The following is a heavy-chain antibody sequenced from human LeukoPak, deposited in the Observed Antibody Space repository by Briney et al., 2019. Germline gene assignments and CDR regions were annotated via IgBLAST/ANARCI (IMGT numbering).Heavy chain of an antibody. D-gene: IGHD1-26*01. J-gene: IGHJ4*02. CDR2: ISSSSSYI. V-gene: IGHV3-21*01. CDR3: ARARALGSFPYYFDY. CDR1: GFTVSSNY. Sequence: GGSLRLSCAASGFTVSSNYMSWVRQAPGKGLEWVSSISSSSSYIYYADSVKGRFTISRDNAKNSLYLQMNSLRAEDTAVYYCARARALGSFPYYFDYWGQGTLVAVSP.